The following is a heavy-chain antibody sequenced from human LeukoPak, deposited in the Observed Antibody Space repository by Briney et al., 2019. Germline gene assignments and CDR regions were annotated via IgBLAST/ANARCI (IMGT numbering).Heavy chain of an antibody. CDR1: GFTFSSYS. V-gene: IGHV3-21*01. CDR3: ARGRDGHNSAGFDP. J-gene: IGHJ5*02. Sequence: PGGSLRLYCATSGFTFSSYSMNWVRQAQGKGLEWDSSISGSSGSIYYADSVKGRFTISRDNAENSLYLQMNSLRAEDTAVYYCARGRDGHNSAGFDPRGQGTLVTVSS. CDR2: ISGSSGSI. D-gene: IGHD5-24*01.